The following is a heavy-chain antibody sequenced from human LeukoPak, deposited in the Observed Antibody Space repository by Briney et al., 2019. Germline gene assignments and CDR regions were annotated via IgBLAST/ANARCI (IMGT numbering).Heavy chain of an antibody. CDR1: GFTFSIYS. V-gene: IGHV3-21*01. Sequence: GGSLRLSCAASGFTFSIYSMNWVRQAPGKGLEWVSSISSSSSYIYYADSVKGRFTISRDNAKNSLYLQMNSLRAEDTAVYYCARDLVVRGVIINYYYGMDVWGQGTTVTVSS. J-gene: IGHJ6*02. D-gene: IGHD3-10*01. CDR3: ARDLVVRGVIINYYYGMDV. CDR2: ISSSSSYI.